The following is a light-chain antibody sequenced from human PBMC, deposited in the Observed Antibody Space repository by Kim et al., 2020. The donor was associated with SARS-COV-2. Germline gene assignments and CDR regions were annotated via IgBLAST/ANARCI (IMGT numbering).Light chain of an antibody. J-gene: IGKJ1*01. V-gene: IGKV2-30*02. Sequence: DVVMTQSPLSLPVTLGQPASISCRSSQSLLHIDGDSYLSWFQQRPGQSPRRLIYKVSKRDSGVPDRFSGSGSGTDFTLKISMVEAEDVGIYYCMQISHWLPWTFGQGTKVDIK. CDR1: QSLLHIDGDSY. CDR3: MQISHWLPWT. CDR2: KVS.